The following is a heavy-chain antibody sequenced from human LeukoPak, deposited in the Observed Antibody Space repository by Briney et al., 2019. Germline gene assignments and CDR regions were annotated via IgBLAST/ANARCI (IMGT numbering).Heavy chain of an antibody. V-gene: IGHV1-2*02. CDR1: GYTFTSYD. Sequence: ASVKVSCKASGYTFTSYDINWVRQATGQGLEWMGWINPNSGGTNYAQKFQGRVTMTRDTSISTAYMELSRLRSDDTAVYYCAREFGIVATTRRFDYWGQGTLVTVSS. CDR2: INPNSGGT. CDR3: AREFGIVATTRRFDY. J-gene: IGHJ4*02. D-gene: IGHD5-12*01.